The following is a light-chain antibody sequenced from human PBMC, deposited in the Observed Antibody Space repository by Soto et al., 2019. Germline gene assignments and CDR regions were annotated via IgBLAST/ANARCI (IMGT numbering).Light chain of an antibody. CDR3: PHYNNWTLT. J-gene: IGKJ4*01. CDR2: DTS. V-gene: IGKV3-15*01. CDR1: QGIGDT. Sequence: EVVMRQSPATQSVSPGEGATLSCRASQGIGDTFAWYQHKPGQTPILLLYDTSTRATCVPTRFSGSRSGAEFTLPINSLQSEDFAVYDCPHYNNWTLTFGGGTKVEIK.